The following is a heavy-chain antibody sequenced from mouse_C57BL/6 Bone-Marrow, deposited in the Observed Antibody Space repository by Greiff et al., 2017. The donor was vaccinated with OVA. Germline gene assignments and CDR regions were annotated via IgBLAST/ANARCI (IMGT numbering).Heavy chain of an antibody. CDR3: ARGEYYGSYWYFDV. V-gene: IGHV2-2*01. J-gene: IGHJ1*03. CDR2: IWSGGST. D-gene: IGHD1-1*01. CDR1: GFSLTSYG. Sequence: VQRVESGPGLVQPSQSLSITCTVSGFSLTSYGVHWVRQSPGKGLEWLGVIWSGGSTDYNAAFISRLSISKDNSKSQVFFKMNSLQADDTAIYYCARGEYYGSYWYFDVWGTGTTVTVSS.